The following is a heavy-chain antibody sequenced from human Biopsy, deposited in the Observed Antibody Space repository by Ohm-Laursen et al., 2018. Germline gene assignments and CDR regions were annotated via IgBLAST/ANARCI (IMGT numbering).Heavy chain of an antibody. CDR1: GGTFSNYG. Sequence: SVKVSCKVPGGTFSNYGVNWVRQAPGPGLEWLGGNIPILGTGNYAQKFQDRVTVAADTSTSTATMELRSLRSDDTAVYYCATKLTGYFHHWGQGTLVTVSS. D-gene: IGHD3-9*01. CDR2: NIPILGTG. V-gene: IGHV1-69*06. CDR3: ATKLTGYFHH. J-gene: IGHJ1*01.